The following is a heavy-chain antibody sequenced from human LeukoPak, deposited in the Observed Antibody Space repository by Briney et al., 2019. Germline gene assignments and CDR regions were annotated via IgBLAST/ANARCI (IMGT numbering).Heavy chain of an antibody. CDR1: GGSISSYY. CDR3: ARDRRLIAVADNFDY. CDR2: IYTSGST. Sequence: SETLSLTCTVSGGSISSYYWSWIRQPAGKGLEWIGRIYTSGSTNYNPSLKSRVTMSVDTSKNQFSLKLSSVTAADTAVYYCARDRRLIAVADNFDYWGQGTLVTVSS. J-gene: IGHJ4*02. V-gene: IGHV4-4*07. D-gene: IGHD6-19*01.